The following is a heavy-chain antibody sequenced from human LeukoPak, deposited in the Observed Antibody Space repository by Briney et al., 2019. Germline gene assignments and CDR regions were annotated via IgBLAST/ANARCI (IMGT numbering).Heavy chain of an antibody. CDR3: ARGHTYYYDSSGDDAFDI. CDR2: IYYSGST. D-gene: IGHD3-22*01. J-gene: IGHJ3*02. Sequence: SETLSLTCTVSGDSISSSSSYWGWIRQPPGKGLEWIGSIYYSGSTYYNTSLKSRVTISVDTSKNQFSLKLSSVTAADTAVYYCARGHTYYYDSSGDDAFDIWGQGTMVTVSS. V-gene: IGHV4-39*07. CDR1: GDSISSSSSY.